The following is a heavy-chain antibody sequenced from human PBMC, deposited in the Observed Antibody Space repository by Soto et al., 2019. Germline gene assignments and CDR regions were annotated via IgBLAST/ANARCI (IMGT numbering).Heavy chain of an antibody. CDR1: GFTFSDSF. CDR2: IKQDGSEK. Sequence: GRALTLSGAASGFTFSDSFMDWVRQAPGKGPEWVANIKQDGSEKNYVDSVKGRFTISRDNAKNSLYLQMNSLRAEDTAVYYCASLGRHGWGQGTTVTVSS. V-gene: IGHV3-7*01. D-gene: IGHD3-16*01. J-gene: IGHJ6*02. CDR3: ASLGRHG.